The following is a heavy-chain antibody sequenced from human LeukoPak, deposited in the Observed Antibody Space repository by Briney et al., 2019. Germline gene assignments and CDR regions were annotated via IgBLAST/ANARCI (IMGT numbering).Heavy chain of an antibody. CDR3: ARKGRAVAGTIGDYFDY. J-gene: IGHJ4*02. D-gene: IGHD6-19*01. Sequence: EASVKVSCKASGYTFTGYHMHWVRQAPGQGLEWMGIINPSGGSTSYAQKFQGRVTMTRDTSTSTVYMELSSPRSEDTAVYYCARKGRAVAGTIGDYFDYWGQGTLVTVSS. CDR2: INPSGGST. CDR1: GYTFTGYH. V-gene: IGHV1-46*01.